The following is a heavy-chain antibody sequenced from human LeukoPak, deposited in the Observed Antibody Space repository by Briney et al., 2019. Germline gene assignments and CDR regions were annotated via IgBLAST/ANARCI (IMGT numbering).Heavy chain of an antibody. CDR2: ISYDGSNK. V-gene: IGHV3-30*18. J-gene: IGHJ4*02. D-gene: IGHD6-19*01. CDR3: AKVFQWLVPDY. Sequence: GGSLRLSCAASGFTFSSYGMHWVRQAPGKGLEWVAVISYDGSNKYYADSVKGRFTISRDNSKNTLYLQMNSLRAEDTAMYYCAKVFQWLVPDYWGQGTLVTVSS. CDR1: GFTFSSYG.